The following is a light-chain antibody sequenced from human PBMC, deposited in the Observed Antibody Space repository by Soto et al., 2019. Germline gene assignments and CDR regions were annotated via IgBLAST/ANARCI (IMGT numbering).Light chain of an antibody. CDR1: QSVSSSY. CDR2: AAS. Sequence: EIELTQSPGTLSLSPGERATLSCRASQSVSSSYLAWYQQKPGQAPRLLIYAASSRATGIPDRFSGSGSGTEFSLTISRLEPEDFAVYYCQQYGSSPMYTFGQGTKLEIK. V-gene: IGKV3-20*01. J-gene: IGKJ2*01. CDR3: QQYGSSPMYT.